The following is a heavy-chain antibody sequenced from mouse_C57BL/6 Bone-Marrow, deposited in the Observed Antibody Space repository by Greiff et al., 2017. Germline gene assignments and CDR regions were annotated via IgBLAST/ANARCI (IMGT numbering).Heavy chain of an antibody. CDR3: ASSKNYYGSSSCYAMDY. V-gene: IGHV1-64*01. Sequence: VQLQQSGAELVKPGASVKLSCKASGYTFTSYWMHWVKQRPGQGLEWIGMIHPNSGSTNYNEKFKSKATLTVDKSSSTAYMQLNSLTTEDSAVYYCASSKNYYGSSSCYAMDYWGQGTSLTVSS. CDR2: IHPNSGST. CDR1: GYTFTSYW. J-gene: IGHJ4*01. D-gene: IGHD1-1*01.